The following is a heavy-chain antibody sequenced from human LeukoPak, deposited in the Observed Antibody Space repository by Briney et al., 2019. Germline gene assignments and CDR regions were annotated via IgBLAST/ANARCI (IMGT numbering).Heavy chain of an antibody. D-gene: IGHD1-7*01. V-gene: IGHV3-11*01. CDR3: GRDFCLTRTKRSFDI. CDR1: GFTFSDYY. Sequence: GSLRLSCAASGFTFSDYYMGWIRPAPGKGLEWLSYISGSGTTIYYADSVKGRFTISRDNAKNSLHLQMNSLRAEDTDVYYCGRDFCLTRTKRSFDIWGQGTMVTVSS. J-gene: IGHJ3*02. CDR2: ISGSGTTI.